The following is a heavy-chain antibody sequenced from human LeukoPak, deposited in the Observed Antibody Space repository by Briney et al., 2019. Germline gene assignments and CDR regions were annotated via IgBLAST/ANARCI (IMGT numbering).Heavy chain of an antibody. Sequence: ASVKVSCKAPGYTFNVYYIHWLRQAPGQGLEWMGWINPNSGGTNYAQKFQGRVTMTRDTSISTAYMELSRLRSDDTAVYYCARESTFDYWGQGTLVTVSS. CDR3: ARESTFDY. J-gene: IGHJ4*02. V-gene: IGHV1-2*02. CDR2: INPNSGGT. CDR1: GYTFNVYY.